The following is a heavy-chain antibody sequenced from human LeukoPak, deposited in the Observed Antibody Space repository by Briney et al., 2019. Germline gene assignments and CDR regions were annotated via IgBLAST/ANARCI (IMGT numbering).Heavy chain of an antibody. CDR3: ARESLGTAYDY. J-gene: IGHJ4*02. CDR1: GYTFTSYY. D-gene: IGHD7-27*01. CDR2: INPSGGST. Sequence: AASVKVSCKASGYTFTSYYMHWVRQTPGQGLEWMGIINPSGGSTSYAQKFQGRVTMTRDTSTSTVYMELSSLRSEDTAVYYCARESLGTAYDYWGQGTLVTVSS. V-gene: IGHV1-46*01.